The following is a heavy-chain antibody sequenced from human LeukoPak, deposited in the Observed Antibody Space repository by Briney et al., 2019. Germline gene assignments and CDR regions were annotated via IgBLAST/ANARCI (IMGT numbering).Heavy chain of an antibody. Sequence: ASVKVSCKASGYTFTGYYMHWVRQAPGQGLEWMGWINPNSGGTNHAQKFQDRVTMTRDTSISTAYMELSRLRSDDTAVYYCARDRPLDADDYYGFYYFDYWGQGTLVTVSS. CDR2: INPNSGGT. V-gene: IGHV1-2*02. D-gene: IGHD3-10*01. CDR1: GYTFTGYY. J-gene: IGHJ4*02. CDR3: ARDRPLDADDYYGFYYFDY.